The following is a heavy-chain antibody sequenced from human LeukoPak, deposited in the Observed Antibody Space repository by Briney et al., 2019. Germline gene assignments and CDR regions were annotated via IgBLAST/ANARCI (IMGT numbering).Heavy chain of an antibody. CDR3: AKDKRGGSDYVYFDY. D-gene: IGHD4-17*01. J-gene: IGHJ4*02. V-gene: IGHV3-23*01. Sequence: GGSLRLSCAASGFTFSNYAMSWVRQAPGKGLEWVSTISGSGDYTWYAGSVEGRFTISRDNSKNTLYLQMGSLRAEDTAVYYCAKDKRGGSDYVYFDYWGQGTLVAVSS. CDR1: GFTFSNYA. CDR2: ISGSGDYT.